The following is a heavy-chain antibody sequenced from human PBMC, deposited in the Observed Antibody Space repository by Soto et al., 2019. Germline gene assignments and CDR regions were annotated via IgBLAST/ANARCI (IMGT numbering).Heavy chain of an antibody. J-gene: IGHJ6*02. D-gene: IGHD2-15*01. Sequence: PGGSQRLCYAASGCTFSSYAVSWVRKAPGKGLEWVSAISGSGGSTYYADSVKGRFTISRDNSKNTLYLQMNSLRAEDTAVYYCAKSYCSGGSCPYYYYGMDVWGQGTTVTVSS. V-gene: IGHV3-23*01. CDR1: GCTFSSYA. CDR2: ISGSGGST. CDR3: AKSYCSGGSCPYYYYGMDV.